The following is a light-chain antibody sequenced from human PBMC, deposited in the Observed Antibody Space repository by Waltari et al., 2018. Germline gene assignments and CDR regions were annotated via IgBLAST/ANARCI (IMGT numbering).Light chain of an antibody. V-gene: IGKV4-1*01. CDR1: QSVLYSSNNKND. Sequence: DIVMTQSPDSLAVSLGERATINCKSSQSVLYSSNNKNDLTWYQQKPGQPAKRLIYWASTRESGVPDRFSGSGSGTDFTLTISSLQAEDVAVYYCQQYNSYPLTFGGGTKVDIK. CDR2: WAS. CDR3: QQYNSYPLT. J-gene: IGKJ4*01.